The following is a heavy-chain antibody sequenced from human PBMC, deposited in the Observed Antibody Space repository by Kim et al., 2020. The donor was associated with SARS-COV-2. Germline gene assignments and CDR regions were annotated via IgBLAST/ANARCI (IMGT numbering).Heavy chain of an antibody. D-gene: IGHD1-26*01. V-gene: IGHV1-8*01. J-gene: IGHJ4*02. CDR2: T. CDR3: LRGQSGSYGDY. Sequence: TAYAQRFQGRVTMTRDTSTSTAYLELSSLRSEDTAVYYCLRGQSGSYGDYWGQGTLVTVSS.